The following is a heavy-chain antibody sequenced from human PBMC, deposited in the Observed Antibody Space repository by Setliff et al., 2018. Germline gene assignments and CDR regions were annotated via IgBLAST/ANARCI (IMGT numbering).Heavy chain of an antibody. CDR1: GFTFDDYA. CDR3: ARGSSSYDY. J-gene: IGHJ4*02. CDR2: ISWNSGIV. D-gene: IGHD6-6*01. V-gene: IGHV3-9*01. Sequence: GGSLRLSCAASGFTFDDYAMHWVRQAPGKGLEWVSGISWNSGIVAYADSVRGRFTISRDNAKNSLYLQMNSLRAEDTAVYYCARGSSSYDYWGQGTLVTVSS.